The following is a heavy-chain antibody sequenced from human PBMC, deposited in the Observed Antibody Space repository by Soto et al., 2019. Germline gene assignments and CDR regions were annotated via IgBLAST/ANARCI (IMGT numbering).Heavy chain of an antibody. Sequence: ASVKVSCKASGCTFTSYYMHWVRQAPGQGLEWMGIINPSGGSTSYAQKFQGRVTMTRDTSTSTVYMELRSLRSDDTAVYYCARDLSEYYFDYWGQGTLVTVSS. CDR3: ARDLSEYYFDY. J-gene: IGHJ4*02. CDR1: GCTFTSYY. V-gene: IGHV1-46*01. CDR2: INPSGGST.